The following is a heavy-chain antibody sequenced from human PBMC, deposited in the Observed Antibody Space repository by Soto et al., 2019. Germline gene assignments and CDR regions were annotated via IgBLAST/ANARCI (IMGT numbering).Heavy chain of an antibody. CDR3: ARHGNYYYYYMDV. J-gene: IGHJ6*03. CDR2: IYYSGST. Sequence: QVQLQESGPGLVKPSETLSLTCTVSGGSISSDYWSWIRQPPGKGLEWIGYIYYSGSTNYNPSLKSRVTISVDTSKNQFSLKLSSVTAADTAVYYCARHGNYYYYYMDVWGKGTTVTVSS. V-gene: IGHV4-59*08. D-gene: IGHD1-26*01. CDR1: GGSISSDY.